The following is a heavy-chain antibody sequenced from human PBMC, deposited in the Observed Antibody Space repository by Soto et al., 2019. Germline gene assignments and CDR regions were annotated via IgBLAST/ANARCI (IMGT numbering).Heavy chain of an antibody. Sequence: PGGSLRLSCAASGFRFSAYAMHWVRQAPGKGLEWVAVISYEGSNRFYADSVKGRFTVSRDNSKNMVYLQMNGLRGEDTAVFYCAKDYGDYNFNYGMDVWGQGTTVTVSS. V-gene: IGHV3-30*18. CDR3: AKDYGDYNFNYGMDV. CDR1: GFRFSAYA. J-gene: IGHJ6*02. D-gene: IGHD4-17*01. CDR2: ISYEGSNR.